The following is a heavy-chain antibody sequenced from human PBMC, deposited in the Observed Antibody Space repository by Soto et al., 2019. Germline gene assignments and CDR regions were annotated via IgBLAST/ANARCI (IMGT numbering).Heavy chain of an antibody. J-gene: IGHJ4*02. V-gene: IGHV3-15*07. Sequence: GGSLRLSCAGAGFTFTSAWMNWVRQAPGTGLERVGRIRSRGEGGTTDYAAALHDRFTISRDESENRLYLQTHSLTVAYPGVYYCTPDTHSSGSKWGQGTLVTVSS. CDR2: IRSRGEGGTT. CDR3: TPDTHSSGSK. CDR1: GFTFTSAW. D-gene: IGHD2-15*01.